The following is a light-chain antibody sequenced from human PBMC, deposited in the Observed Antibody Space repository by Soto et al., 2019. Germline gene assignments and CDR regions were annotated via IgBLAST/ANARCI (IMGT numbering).Light chain of an antibody. J-gene: IGKJ1*01. Sequence: EIVLTQSPATLSLSPGERATLSCRASQSVSSYLAWYQQKPGQAPRLLIYDASNRATGIPDRFSGSGSGTEFTLTISRLVPEDLAVYYCQKYGSSPPKTFGQGTKVDIK. V-gene: IGKV3-20*01. CDR3: QKYGSSPPKT. CDR1: QSVSSY. CDR2: DAS.